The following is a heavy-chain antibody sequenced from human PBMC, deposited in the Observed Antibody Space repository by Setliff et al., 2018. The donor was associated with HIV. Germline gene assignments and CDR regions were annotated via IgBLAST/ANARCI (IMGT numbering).Heavy chain of an antibody. CDR3: ARQQHSSDLKIWNY. J-gene: IGHJ4*02. Sequence: PSETLSLTCAVYGGSFSHYFWSWIRQSPEKGLEWIGEINPGGSTNYNPSLKSRVTISVDTSKNQFSLTLTSVTAADTAVYYCARQQHSSDLKIWNYWGQGTLVTVSS. CDR1: GGSFSHYF. V-gene: IGHV4-34*01. CDR2: INPGGST. D-gene: IGHD6-13*01.